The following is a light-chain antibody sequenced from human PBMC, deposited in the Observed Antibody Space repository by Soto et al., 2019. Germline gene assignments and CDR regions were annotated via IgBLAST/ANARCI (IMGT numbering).Light chain of an antibody. CDR3: QQYNDNWT. V-gene: IGKV1-5*03. Sequence: DIQMTQSPSTLSASVGDRVTITSRASQSISSWLAWYQQKPGKAPKLLIYKAYTLQSGVPSRFSGSGSGTEFTLAISSLQPDDSATYYCQQYNDNWTFGQGTKVEIK. CDR2: KAY. CDR1: QSISSW. J-gene: IGKJ1*01.